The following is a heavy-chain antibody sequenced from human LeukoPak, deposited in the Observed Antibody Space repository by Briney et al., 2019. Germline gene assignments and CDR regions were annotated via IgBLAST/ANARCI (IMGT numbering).Heavy chain of an antibody. CDR2: ISGSGGTT. D-gene: IGHD2-2*02. Sequence: GGSLRLSCAASGFTFSNYAMSWVRQAPGKGLEWVSAISGSGGTTYYADSVKGRFTISRDNSKNTLHLQMNSLRAEDTAVYYCAKVRSYTYFDYWGQGTLVTVSS. V-gene: IGHV3-23*01. CDR1: GFTFSNYA. J-gene: IGHJ4*02. CDR3: AKVRSYTYFDY.